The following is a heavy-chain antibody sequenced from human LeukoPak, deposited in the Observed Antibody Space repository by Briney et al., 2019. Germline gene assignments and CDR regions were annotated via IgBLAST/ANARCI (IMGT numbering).Heavy chain of an antibody. V-gene: IGHV1-18*01. CDR3: ARGGRWELPRPYAFDI. CDR1: GYTFTSYG. CDR2: ISAYNAHT. J-gene: IGHJ3*02. Sequence: GASVKVSCKASGYTFTSYGISWVRQAPGQGLEWMGWISAYNAHTNYAQNLQARVTMATDTSASTAYMGLRILRSDDTAVYYCARGGRWELPRPYAFDIWGQGTMVTVSS. D-gene: IGHD1-26*01.